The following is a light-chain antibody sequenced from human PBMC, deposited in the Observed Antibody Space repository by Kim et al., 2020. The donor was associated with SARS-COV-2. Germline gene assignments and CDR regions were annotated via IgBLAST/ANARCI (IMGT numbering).Light chain of an antibody. CDR1: SSDVGGYNY. J-gene: IGLJ1*01. CDR2: DVS. V-gene: IGLV2-11*01. Sequence: GQSVTISCIGTSSDVGGYNYVSWYQQHPGKAPQRMIYDVSKRPSGVPDRFSGSKSGNTASLTISGLQAEDEADYYCCSFADSNVYVFGTGTKVTVL. CDR3: CSFADSNVYV.